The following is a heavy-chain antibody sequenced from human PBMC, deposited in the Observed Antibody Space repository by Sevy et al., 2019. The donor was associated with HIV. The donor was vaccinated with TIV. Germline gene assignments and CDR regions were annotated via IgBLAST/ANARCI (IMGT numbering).Heavy chain of an antibody. J-gene: IGHJ4*02. V-gene: IGHV3-33*01. CDR1: GFTFSTYD. CDR3: ARYRDGYNYDY. D-gene: IGHD5-12*01. Sequence: GGSLRLSCAASGFTFSTYDMHWVRQAPGKGLEWVASIWDDGTNKYYADSVKGRFTISRDNSKNTLSLQMNSLRAEDTAVYYCARYRDGYNYDYWGQGTLVTVSS. CDR2: IWDDGTNK.